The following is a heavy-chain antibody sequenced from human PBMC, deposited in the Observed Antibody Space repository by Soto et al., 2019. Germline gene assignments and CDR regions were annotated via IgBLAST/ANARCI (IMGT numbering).Heavy chain of an antibody. Sequence: EVQLVESGGGLVQPGGSLRLSCAGSGFTFSNDWINWVRQAPGKGLEWVGLIKSRALGETTDFAAPGRGRFAITRDDSRNVAYMQMNSLHTEDTCIYYCTTDSYRSIIVARFDYWGHGTPVTVSS. D-gene: IGHD5-12*01. CDR1: GFTFSNDW. CDR3: TTDSYRSIIVARFDY. V-gene: IGHV3-15*05. J-gene: IGHJ4*03. CDR2: IKSRALGETT.